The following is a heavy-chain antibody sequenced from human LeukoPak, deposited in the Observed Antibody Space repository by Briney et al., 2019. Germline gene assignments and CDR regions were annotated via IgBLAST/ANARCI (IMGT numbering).Heavy chain of an antibody. CDR3: ASLRSGISSSSIDY. CDR2: ISYDGSNK. D-gene: IGHD6-6*01. V-gene: IGHV3-30-3*01. J-gene: IGHJ4*02. CDR1: GFTFSSYA. Sequence: GGSLRLSCAASGFTFSSYAMHWVRQAPGKGLEWVAVISYDGSNKYYADSVKGRFTISRDNSKNTLYLQMNSLRAEDTAVYYCASLRSGISSSSIDYWGQGTLVTVSS.